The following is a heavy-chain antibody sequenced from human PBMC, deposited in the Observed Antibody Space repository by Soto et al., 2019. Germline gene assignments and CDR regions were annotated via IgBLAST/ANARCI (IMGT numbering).Heavy chain of an antibody. J-gene: IGHJ4*02. CDR1: GYTFTSYG. V-gene: IGHV1-18*01. CDR3: ARIYCSGGSCYATFDY. D-gene: IGHD2-15*01. Sequence: QVQLVQSGAEVKKPGASVKVSCTASGYTFTSYGISWVRQAPGQGVAWMGWISAYNGNTNHAQKLHRRVTMHTDTSTSTAYMELGRLISDDTAVYYCARIYCSGGSCYATFDYWGQGTLVTVSS. CDR2: ISAYNGNT.